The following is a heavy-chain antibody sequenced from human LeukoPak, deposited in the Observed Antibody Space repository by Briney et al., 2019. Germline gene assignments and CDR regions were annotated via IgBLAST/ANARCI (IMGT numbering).Heavy chain of an antibody. CDR2: IYHIGST. CDR3: ARVALWFGDANWFDP. V-gene: IGHV4-38-2*02. J-gene: IGHJ5*02. CDR1: GDSINSGFY. D-gene: IGHD3-10*01. Sequence: PSETLSLTCTVSGDSINSGFYCGWIRHPPRKGLGLIGSIYHIGSTHYKSSLKSRVTISVDTSKNQSSLKLTPVTAADTAVYYCARVALWFGDANWFDPWGQGTLVTVSS.